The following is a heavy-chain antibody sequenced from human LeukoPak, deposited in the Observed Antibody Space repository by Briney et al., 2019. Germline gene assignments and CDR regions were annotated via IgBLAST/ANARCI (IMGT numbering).Heavy chain of an antibody. J-gene: IGHJ4*02. Sequence: GGSLRLSCAASGFTFSSYAMSWVRQAPGKGLEWVSAISGSGGSTYYADSVKGRFTISRDNSKNTLYLQMNSLRAEDTAVYYCAKDSYSSPLPGGPIDYWGQGTLVTVSS. V-gene: IGHV3-23*01. CDR3: AKDSYSSPLPGGPIDY. D-gene: IGHD6-13*01. CDR1: GFTFSSYA. CDR2: ISGSGGST.